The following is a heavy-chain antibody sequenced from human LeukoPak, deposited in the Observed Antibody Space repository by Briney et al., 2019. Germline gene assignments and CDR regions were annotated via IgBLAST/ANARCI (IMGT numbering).Heavy chain of an antibody. CDR2: ISYDGSNK. V-gene: IGHV3-30*03. CDR1: GFTFSSYG. J-gene: IGHJ6*03. CDR3: ARAGSNYYYYMDV. D-gene: IGHD3-10*01. Sequence: QPGGSLRLSCAASGFTFSSYGLHWVRQAPGKGLEWVAVISYDGSNKYYADSVKGRFTISRDNSKNSLYLQMNSLRAEDTAVYYCARAGSNYYYYMDVWGKGTTVTVSS.